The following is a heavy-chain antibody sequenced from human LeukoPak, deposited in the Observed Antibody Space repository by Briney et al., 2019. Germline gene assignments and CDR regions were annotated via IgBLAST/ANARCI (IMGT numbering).Heavy chain of an antibody. CDR1: GYTFNSCG. V-gene: IGHV1-18*01. CDR3: ARVDSRDWFDP. Sequence: GASVKVSCKTSGYTFNSCGISWVRQAPGQGLAWMGWINPYNGNTNYAQKLQGRVTMTTDTSTSTAYMELRSLRSDDTAVYYCARVDSRDWFDPWGQGTLVTVSS. D-gene: IGHD2-21*01. CDR2: INPYNGNT. J-gene: IGHJ5*02.